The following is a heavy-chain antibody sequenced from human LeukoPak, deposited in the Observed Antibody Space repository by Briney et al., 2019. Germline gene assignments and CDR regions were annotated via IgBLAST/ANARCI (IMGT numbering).Heavy chain of an antibody. V-gene: IGHV4-59*01. D-gene: IGHD3-10*01. J-gene: IGHJ4*02. CDR1: GGSISSYY. CDR2: IYYSGST. CDR3: ARDGGSSYFDY. Sequence: SETLSLTCTVSGGSISSYYWSWIRQPPGKGLEWIGYIYYSGSTNYNPSLKSRVTISVDTSKNQFSLKLSSVTAADTAVYYCARDGGSSYFDYWGQGTLVTASS.